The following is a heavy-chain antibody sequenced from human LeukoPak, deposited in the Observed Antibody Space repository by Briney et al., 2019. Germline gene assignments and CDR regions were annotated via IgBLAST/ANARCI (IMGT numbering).Heavy chain of an antibody. CDR3: ARDGSWEGYCIDS. CDR1: GGSISSSSYY. Sequence: PSETLSLTCTVSGGSISSSSYYWGWIRQPPGKGLEWIGSIYYSGSTYYNPSLKRRVTISVDTSKNQFSLKLSSVTAADTAVYYCARDGSWEGYCIDSWGQGNLVTVSS. V-gene: IGHV4-39*07. D-gene: IGHD3-22*01. CDR2: IYYSGST. J-gene: IGHJ4*02.